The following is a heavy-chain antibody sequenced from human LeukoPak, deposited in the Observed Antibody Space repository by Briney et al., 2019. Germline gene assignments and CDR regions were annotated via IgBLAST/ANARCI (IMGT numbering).Heavy chain of an antibody. V-gene: IGHV4-34*01. J-gene: IGHJ6*02. D-gene: IGHD5-24*01. Sequence: PSETLSLTCAVYGGSFSGYYWSWIRQPPGKGLEWIGEINHSGSTNYNPSLKSRVTISVDTSKNQFSLKLSSVTAADTTVYYCASVATIPYFYYYGMDVWGQGTTVTVSS. CDR2: INHSGST. CDR3: ASVATIPYFYYYGMDV. CDR1: GGSFSGYY.